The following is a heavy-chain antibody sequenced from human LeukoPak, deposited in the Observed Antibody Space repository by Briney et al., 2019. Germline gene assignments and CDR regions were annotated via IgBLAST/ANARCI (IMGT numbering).Heavy chain of an antibody. V-gene: IGHV3-23*01. CDR3: AKDRLLWH. Sequence: GGSLGLSCVASGFTFRSFTMNWVRQPPGKGLEWVSALSGSGGSAYYADSVKGRFTISRDNSQNTLYLHMNSLRAEDTAVYYCAKDRLLWHWGQGTLVTVSS. CDR1: GFTFRSFT. J-gene: IGHJ4*02. D-gene: IGHD2-21*01. CDR2: LSGSGGSA.